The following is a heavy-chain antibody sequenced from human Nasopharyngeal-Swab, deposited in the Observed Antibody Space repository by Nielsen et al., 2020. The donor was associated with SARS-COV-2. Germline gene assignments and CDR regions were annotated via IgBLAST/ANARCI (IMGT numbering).Heavy chain of an antibody. V-gene: IGHV3-23*01. CDR2: ISGSGGST. J-gene: IGHJ4*02. Sequence: GESLKISCAASGFTFSSYAMSWVRQAPGKGPEWVSAISGSGGSTYYADSVKGRFTISRDNSKNTLYLQMNSLRAEDTAVYYCAKGVVPYGSGSRSDYWGQGTLVTVSS. D-gene: IGHD3-10*01. CDR3: AKGVVPYGSGSRSDY. CDR1: GFTFSSYA.